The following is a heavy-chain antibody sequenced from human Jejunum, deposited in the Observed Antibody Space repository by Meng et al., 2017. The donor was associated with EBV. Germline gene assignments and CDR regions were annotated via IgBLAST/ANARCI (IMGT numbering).Heavy chain of an antibody. CDR3: ARDPIRGYSSQGGFDY. J-gene: IGHJ4*02. V-gene: IGHV3-11*01. D-gene: IGHD5-12*01. CDR1: GFTFSDYY. CDR2: ISRSGDTI. Sequence: VALVGSGGGLVKPVGSLRLSCAVSGFTFSDYYMSWIRQAPGKGLEWLSYISRSGDTIYYADSVKGRFTVSRDNAKNSLYLQMNSLGAEDTAVYYCARDPIRGYSSQGGFDYWGQGTLVTVSS.